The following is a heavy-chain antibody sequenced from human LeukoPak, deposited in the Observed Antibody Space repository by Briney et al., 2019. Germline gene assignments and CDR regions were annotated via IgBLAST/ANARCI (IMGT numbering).Heavy chain of an antibody. CDR1: GYTFTSYG. CDR2: INPNSGGT. CDR3: ARPRGRVLYGMDV. D-gene: IGHD5-12*01. V-gene: IGHV1-2*02. Sequence: ASVKVSCKASGYTFTSYGISWVRQAPGQGLEWMGWINPNSGGTNYAQKFQGRVTMTRDTSISTAYMELSRLRSDDTAVYYCARPRGRVLYGMDVWGQGTTVTVSS. J-gene: IGHJ6*02.